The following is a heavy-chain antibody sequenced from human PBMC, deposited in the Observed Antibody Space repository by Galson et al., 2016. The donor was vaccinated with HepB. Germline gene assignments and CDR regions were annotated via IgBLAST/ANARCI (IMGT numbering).Heavy chain of an antibody. V-gene: IGHV1-18*01. CDR3: ARDPTVIYGDYANIGGSDF. CDR1: GYSFTSYA. D-gene: IGHD4-17*01. CDR2: ISAYNGNT. J-gene: IGHJ4*02. Sequence: SVKVSCKASGYSFTSYAFSWMRQAPGQGLEWMGWISAYNGNTKYAHKFQDRVTMTTDTRTKTSYMELRSLRSDDTAVYYCARDPTVIYGDYANIGGSDFWGQGTLVTVSS.